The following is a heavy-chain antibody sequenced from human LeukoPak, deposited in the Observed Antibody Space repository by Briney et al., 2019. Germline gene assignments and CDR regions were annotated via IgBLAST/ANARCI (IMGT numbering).Heavy chain of an antibody. Sequence: PSETLSLTCTVSGGSISSYYWSWIRQPPGKGLEWIGYIYYSGTSNYNPSLKSRVTISVDTSKKQFSLKLSSVTAADTAVFYCARMRYYYDSRGFYWGQGTLVTVPS. CDR3: ARMRYYYDSRGFY. D-gene: IGHD3-22*01. CDR2: IYYSGTS. J-gene: IGHJ4*02. CDR1: GGSISSYY. V-gene: IGHV4-59*12.